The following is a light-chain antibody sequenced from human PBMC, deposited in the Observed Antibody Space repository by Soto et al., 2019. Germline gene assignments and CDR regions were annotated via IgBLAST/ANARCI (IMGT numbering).Light chain of an antibody. CDR2: DVS. Sequence: QSVLTQPASLSGSPGQSITISCTGTSSDVGGYNYVSWYQQHPGKAPKPMIYDVSNRPSGVSNRFSGSKSGNTASLTISGLQAEDEADYYCSSYTSSSTLVFGGGTKVTV. J-gene: IGLJ2*01. CDR1: SSDVGGYNY. CDR3: SSYTSSSTLV. V-gene: IGLV2-14*01.